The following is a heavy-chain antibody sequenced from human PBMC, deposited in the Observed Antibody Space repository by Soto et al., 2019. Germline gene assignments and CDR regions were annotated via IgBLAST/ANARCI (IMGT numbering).Heavy chain of an antibody. D-gene: IGHD3-9*01. Sequence: EVQLLESGGGLVQPGGSLRLSCAASGFTFISYAMSWVRQAPGKGLEWVSAISGSGGSTYYADSVKGRFTISRDNSKNTLYLQMNSLRAEDTAVYYCAYLLVTNKGLDYWGQGTLVTVSS. CDR3: AYLLVTNKGLDY. V-gene: IGHV3-23*01. J-gene: IGHJ4*02. CDR2: ISGSGGST. CDR1: GFTFISYA.